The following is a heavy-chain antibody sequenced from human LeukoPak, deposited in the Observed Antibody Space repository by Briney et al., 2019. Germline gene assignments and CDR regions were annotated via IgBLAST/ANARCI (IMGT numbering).Heavy chain of an antibody. CDR3: ARFSGSSRRGYYMDV. CDR2: INHSGST. D-gene: IGHD6-6*01. V-gene: IGHV4-39*07. J-gene: IGHJ6*03. CDR1: GVSLSSSSYY. Sequence: SETLSLTCTVSGVSLSSSSYYWGWLRQPPGKGLEWIGEINHSGSTNYNPSLKSRVTISVDTSKNQFSLKLSSVTAADTAVYYCARFSGSSRRGYYMDVWGKGTTVTVSS.